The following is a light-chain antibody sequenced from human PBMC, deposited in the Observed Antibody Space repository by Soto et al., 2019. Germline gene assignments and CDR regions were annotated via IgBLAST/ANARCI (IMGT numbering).Light chain of an antibody. CDR1: QSVSSY. Sequence: EIVLTQSPATLSLSPGERATLSCRASQSVSSYLAWYQQKPGQAPRLLIYDASNRATGIPARFSGSGSGTDFTLTISSLEPEDFAVYYCQGQITFGQGTRLEIK. J-gene: IGKJ5*01. CDR2: DAS. CDR3: QGQIT. V-gene: IGKV3-11*01.